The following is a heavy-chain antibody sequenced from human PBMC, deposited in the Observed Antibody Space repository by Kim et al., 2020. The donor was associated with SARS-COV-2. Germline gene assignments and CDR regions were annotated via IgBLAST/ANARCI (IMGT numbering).Heavy chain of an antibody. Sequence: SETLSLTCTVSGGSISSSSYYWGWIRQPPGKGLEWIGSIYYSGSTYYNPSLKSRVTISVDTSKNQFSLKLSSVTAADTAVYYCARSHPRRFGEFGYWFDP. CDR2: IYYSGST. CDR1: GGSISSSSYY. J-gene: IGHJ5*02. CDR3: ARSHPRRFGEFGYWFDP. V-gene: IGHV4-39*01. D-gene: IGHD3-10*01.